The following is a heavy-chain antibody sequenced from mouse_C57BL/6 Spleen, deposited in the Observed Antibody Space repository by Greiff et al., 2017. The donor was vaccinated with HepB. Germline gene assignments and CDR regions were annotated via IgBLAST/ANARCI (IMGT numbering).Heavy chain of an antibody. Sequence: VQLQQPGAELVKPGASVKMSCKASGYTFTSYWITWVKQRPGQGLEWIGDIYPGSGSTNYNEKFKSKATLTVDTSSSTAYMQLSSLTSEDSAVYYCARERDDGYYGGAMDYWGQGTSVTVSS. CDR3: ARERDDGYYGGAMDY. D-gene: IGHD2-3*01. CDR1: GYTFTSYW. J-gene: IGHJ4*01. CDR2: IYPGSGST. V-gene: IGHV1-55*01.